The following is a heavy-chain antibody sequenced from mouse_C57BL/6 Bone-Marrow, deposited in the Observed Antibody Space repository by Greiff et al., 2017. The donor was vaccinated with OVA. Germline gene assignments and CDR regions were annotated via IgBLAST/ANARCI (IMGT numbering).Heavy chain of an antibody. V-gene: IGHV5-9-1*02. CDR2: ISSGGDYI. CDR3: TRAPTVKGYYFDY. D-gene: IGHD1-1*01. CDR1: GFTFSSYA. Sequence: EVNVVESGEGLVKPGGSLKLSCAASGFTFSSYAMSWVRQTPEKRLEWVAYISSGGDYIYYADTVKGRFTISRDNARNTLYLQMSSLKSEDTAMYYCTRAPTVKGYYFDYWGQGTTLTVSS. J-gene: IGHJ2*01.